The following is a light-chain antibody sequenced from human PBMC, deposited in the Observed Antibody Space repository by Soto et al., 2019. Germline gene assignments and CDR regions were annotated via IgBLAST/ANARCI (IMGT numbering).Light chain of an antibody. J-gene: IGLJ2*01. V-gene: IGLV2-14*01. CDR3: SSYTSSNPLV. Sequence: QSALTQPASVSGSPGQSITISCTGTSSDVGAYNYVSWYQQHPGKAPKLMIFEVSERPSGVSNRFSGSKAGNTASLTISALQAEDVADYYCSSYTSSNPLVFGGGTKLTVL. CDR1: SSDVGAYNY. CDR2: EVS.